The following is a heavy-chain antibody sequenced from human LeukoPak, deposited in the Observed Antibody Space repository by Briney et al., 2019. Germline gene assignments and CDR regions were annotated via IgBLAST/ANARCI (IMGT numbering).Heavy chain of an antibody. J-gene: IGHJ5*02. D-gene: IGHD4-17*01. CDR2: ISSSSSTI. Sequence: GGSLRLSCAASGFTFSSYSMNWVRQAPGKGLKWVSYISSSSSTIYYADSVKGRFTISRDNAKNSLYLQMNSLRAEDTAVYYCASSATVTTFILKNWFDPWGQGTLVTVSS. CDR1: GFTFSSYS. V-gene: IGHV3-48*01. CDR3: ASSATVTTFILKNWFDP.